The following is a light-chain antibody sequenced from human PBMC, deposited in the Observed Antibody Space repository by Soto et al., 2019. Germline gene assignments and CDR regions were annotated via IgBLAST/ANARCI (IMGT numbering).Light chain of an antibody. J-gene: IGLJ3*02. CDR2: EVS. CDR1: SSDDGGYNY. V-gene: IGLV2-14*01. Sequence: QSALTQPASVSGSPGQSITISCTGTSSDDGGYNYVAWYQQHPGKAPKVMIYEVSHRPSGVSDRFSGSKSGNTASLTISGLQAEDEADYYCSSYTTSTTLVVFGGGTKLTVL. CDR3: SSYTTSTTLVV.